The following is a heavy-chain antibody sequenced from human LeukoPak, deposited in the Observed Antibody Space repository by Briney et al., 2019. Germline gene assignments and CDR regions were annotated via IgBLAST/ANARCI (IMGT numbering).Heavy chain of an antibody. V-gene: IGHV3-30*02. Sequence: GESLRLSCAASGFTFSSYGMHWVRQAPGKGLEWVAFIQYDGSNKYYADSVKGRFTISSDNSKNTLYLQMNSLRAEDTAVYYCAKVVPAAINYFDYWGQGTLVTVSS. CDR1: GFTFSSYG. CDR3: AKVVPAAINYFDY. CDR2: IQYDGSNK. D-gene: IGHD2-2*01. J-gene: IGHJ4*02.